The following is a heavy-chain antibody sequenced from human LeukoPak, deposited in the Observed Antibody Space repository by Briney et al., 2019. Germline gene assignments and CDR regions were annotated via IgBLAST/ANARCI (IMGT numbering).Heavy chain of an antibody. J-gene: IGHJ6*02. CDR3: ARARVRGVRYYYGMDV. CDR1: GYTFTSYG. V-gene: IGHV1-46*01. Sequence: ASVKVSCKASGYTFTSYGISWVRQAPGQGLEWMGIINPSGGSTSYAQKFQGRVTMTRDTSTSTVYMELSSLRSEDTAVYYCARARVRGVRYYYGMDVWGQGTTVTVSS. D-gene: IGHD3-10*01. CDR2: INPSGGST.